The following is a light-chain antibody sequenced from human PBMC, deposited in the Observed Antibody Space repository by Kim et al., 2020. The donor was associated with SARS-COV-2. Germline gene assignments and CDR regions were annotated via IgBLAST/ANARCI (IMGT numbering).Light chain of an antibody. Sequence: VALGQTVRSTCQGDSLRSYYASWYQQKPGQAPVLVIYGKNNRPSGIPDRFSGSSSGNTASLTITGAQAEDEADYYCNSRDSSGNPLFGGGTQLTVL. CDR1: SLRSYY. J-gene: IGLJ3*02. V-gene: IGLV3-19*01. CDR3: NSRDSSGNPL. CDR2: GKN.